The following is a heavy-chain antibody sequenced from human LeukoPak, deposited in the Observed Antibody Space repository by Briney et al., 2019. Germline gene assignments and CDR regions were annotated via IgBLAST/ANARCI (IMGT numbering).Heavy chain of an antibody. CDR2: IIPIFGTA. V-gene: IGHV1-69*13. CDR1: GYTFTSFG. J-gene: IGHJ6*02. CDR3: ARNPFPNSKNYYYYGMDV. Sequence: GASVKVSCKASGYTFTSFGISWVRQAPGQGLEWMGGIIPIFGTANYAQKFQGRVTITADESTSTAYMELSSLRSEDTAVYYCARNPFPNSKNYYYYGMDVWGQGTTVTVSS. D-gene: IGHD6-13*01.